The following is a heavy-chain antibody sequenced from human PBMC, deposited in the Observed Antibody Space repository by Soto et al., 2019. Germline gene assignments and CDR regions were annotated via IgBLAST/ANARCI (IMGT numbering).Heavy chain of an antibody. V-gene: IGHV4-39*01. CDR1: GDSVTSDSHY. D-gene: IGHD3-22*01. CDR2: IYYDGNT. J-gene: IGHJ4*02. CDR3: ASSTYYYDSSGSY. Sequence: SETLSLTCTVSGDSVTSDSHYWGWIRQPPGKGLESIANIYYDGNTYYNPSLKGRVTISLDTSKNQFSLRLNSVTAADTAVYYCASSTYYYDSSGSYWGQGTLVTVSS.